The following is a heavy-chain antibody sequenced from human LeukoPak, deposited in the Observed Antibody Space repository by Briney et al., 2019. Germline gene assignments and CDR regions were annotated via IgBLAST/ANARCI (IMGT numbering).Heavy chain of an antibody. V-gene: IGHV4-39*01. CDR3: ARMSVFWYFDL. J-gene: IGHJ2*01. CDR2: IYYSGNT. Sequence: SETLSLTCSVSGGSISSSSYYWGWIGQPPGKGLEWIESIYYSGNTYYNPSLKRRVTISVDTSNNQFSLTLSSVTAADTAVYYCARMSVFWYFDLWGRGTLVTVSS. CDR1: GGSISSSSYY.